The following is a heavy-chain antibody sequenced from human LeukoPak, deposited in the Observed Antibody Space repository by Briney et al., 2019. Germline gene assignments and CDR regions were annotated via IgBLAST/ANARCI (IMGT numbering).Heavy chain of an antibody. D-gene: IGHD4-17*01. CDR2: MYHSGST. J-gene: IGHJ5*02. CDR3: ARHEHSASFYGLSWFDP. Sequence: SETLSLTCTVSGDSISSTGYYWGWIRQPPGKGLEWIASMYHSGSTYHNPSLKSRVTISVDTSKNQLSLELSSVTAADTAIYYCARHEHSASFYGLSWFDPWGQGTLVTVSS. CDR1: GDSISSTGYY. V-gene: IGHV4-39*01.